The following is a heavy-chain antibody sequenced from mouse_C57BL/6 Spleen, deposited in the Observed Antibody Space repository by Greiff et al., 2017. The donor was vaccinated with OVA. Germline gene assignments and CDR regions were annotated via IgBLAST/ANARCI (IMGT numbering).Heavy chain of an antibody. J-gene: IGHJ3*01. V-gene: IGHV1-59*01. Sequence: QVHLQQPGAELVRPGTSVKLSCKASGYTFTSYWMHWVKQRPGQGLEWIGVIDPSDSYTNYNQKFKGKATLTVDTSSSTAYMQLSSLTSEDSAVYYCARPSHYYGSSPAWFAYWGQGTLVTVSA. D-gene: IGHD1-1*01. CDR3: ARPSHYYGSSPAWFAY. CDR1: GYTFTSYW. CDR2: IDPSDSYT.